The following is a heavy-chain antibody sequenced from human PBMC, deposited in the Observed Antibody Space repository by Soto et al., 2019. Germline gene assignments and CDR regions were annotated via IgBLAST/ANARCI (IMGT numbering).Heavy chain of an antibody. V-gene: IGHV1-69*13. Sequence: SVKVSCKASGGTFSSYAISWVRQAPGQGLEWMGGIIPIFGTANYAQKFQGRATITADESASTAYMELSSLRSEDTAVYYCASGYYYDSSGYYYGSGYYYGMDVWGQGTTVTVSS. J-gene: IGHJ6*02. CDR1: GGTFSSYA. CDR2: IIPIFGTA. D-gene: IGHD3-22*01. CDR3: ASGYYYDSSGYYYGSGYYYGMDV.